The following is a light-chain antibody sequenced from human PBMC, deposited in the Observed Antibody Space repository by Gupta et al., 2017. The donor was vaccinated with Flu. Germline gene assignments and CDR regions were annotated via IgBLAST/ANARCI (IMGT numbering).Light chain of an antibody. CDR3: QQRTIRPPFT. CDR2: DSF. J-gene: IGKJ2*01. Sequence: DTLALSPGERATFTCSASQNIGSHLSWYQLKPGQAPRLLILDSFVRAAGVPARFSGSGSGKDLTLTIINVEPEDFAIYFCQQRTIRPPFTFGQGTKLEIK. V-gene: IGKV3-11*01. CDR1: QNIGSH.